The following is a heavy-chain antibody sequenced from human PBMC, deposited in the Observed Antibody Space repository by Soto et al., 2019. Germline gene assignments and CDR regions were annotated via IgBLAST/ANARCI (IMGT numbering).Heavy chain of an antibody. Sequence: PGGSLRLSCAASGFTFSSYAMSWVRQAPGKGLEWVSAISGSGGSTYYADSVKGRFTISRDNSKNTLYLQMNSLRAEDTAVYYCAKDRGVLRYFDWFSPAYWGQGTLVTVSS. V-gene: IGHV3-23*01. CDR1: GFTFSSYA. J-gene: IGHJ4*02. CDR3: AKDRGVLRYFDWFSPAY. CDR2: ISGSGGST. D-gene: IGHD3-9*01.